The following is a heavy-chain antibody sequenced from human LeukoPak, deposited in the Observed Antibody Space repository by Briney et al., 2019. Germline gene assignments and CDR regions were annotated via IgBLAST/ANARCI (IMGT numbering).Heavy chain of an antibody. CDR3: ARGGTLEQPAKWFDD. CDR2: ISAYNGNT. V-gene: IGHV1-18*01. J-gene: IGHJ5*02. Sequence: ASVKVSCKASGYTFTSYGITWVRQAPGQGLEWMGWISAYNGNTNYAQKLQGRVTMTTDTSTSTAYMELRSLRSDDTAVYYCARGGTLEQPAKWFDDGGRGGVLTVAS. D-gene: IGHD1/OR15-1a*01. CDR1: GYTFTSYG.